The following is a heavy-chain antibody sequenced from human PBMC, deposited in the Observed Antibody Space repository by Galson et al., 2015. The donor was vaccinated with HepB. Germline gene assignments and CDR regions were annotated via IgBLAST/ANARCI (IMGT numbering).Heavy chain of an antibody. CDR1: GFTFTAYA. CDR3: AKDYGGNSGWVFDY. CDR2: ISTTGYST. Sequence: SLRLSCAASGFTFTAYAMNWVRQAPGKGLEWVSTISTTGYSTYYTDPVKGRFTISRDNSRNTLYLQMDSLRAEETAVYYCAKDYGGNSGWVFDYWGQGTLVPSPQ. V-gene: IGHV3-23*01. D-gene: IGHD4-23*01. J-gene: IGHJ4*02.